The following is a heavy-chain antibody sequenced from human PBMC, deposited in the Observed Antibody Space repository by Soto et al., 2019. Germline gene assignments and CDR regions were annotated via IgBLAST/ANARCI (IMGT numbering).Heavy chain of an antibody. CDR2: ISYDGSNK. CDR3: ARPLWRNDYHSGYFDL. V-gene: IGHV3-30-3*01. D-gene: IGHD4-17*01. CDR1: GFTFSSYA. Sequence: QVQLVESGGGVVQPGRSLRLSCAASGFTFSSYAMHWVRQAPGKGLEWVAVISYDGSNKYYADSVKGRFTISRDNSKNTLYLQMNSLRAEDTAVYYCARPLWRNDYHSGYFDLLRRGTLGSVSS. J-gene: IGHJ2*01.